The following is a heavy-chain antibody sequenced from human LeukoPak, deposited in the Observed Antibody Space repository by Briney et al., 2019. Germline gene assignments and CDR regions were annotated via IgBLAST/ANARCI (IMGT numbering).Heavy chain of an antibody. V-gene: IGHV3-23*01. CDR3: AKDLAISGSRTPPFDY. J-gene: IGHJ4*02. CDR1: GFTFSSYA. Sequence: GGSLRLSCAASGFTFSSYAMSWVRQAPGKGLEWVSAISGSGGSTYYADSVKGRFTISRDNSKNTLYLQMNSPRAEDTAVYYCAKDLAISGSRTPPFDYWGQGTLVTVSS. CDR2: ISGSGGST. D-gene: IGHD1-26*01.